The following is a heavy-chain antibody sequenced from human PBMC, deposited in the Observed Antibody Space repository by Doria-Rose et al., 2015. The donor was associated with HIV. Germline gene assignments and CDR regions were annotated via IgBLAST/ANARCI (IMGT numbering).Heavy chain of an antibody. CDR1: GVSLSSPGMG. J-gene: IGHJ4*02. Sequence: QITLKESGPVLVKPTETLTLTCTVSGVSLSSPGMGVSRIRQPPGKALEWLANSFSDDERSHNPSLKSRLTISRGTSKSQVVLTMTDMDPVDTATYYCARIKSSRWYHKYYFDFWGQGTLVIVSA. V-gene: IGHV2-26*01. D-gene: IGHD6-13*01. CDR3: ARIKSSRWYHKYYFDF. CDR2: SFSDDER.